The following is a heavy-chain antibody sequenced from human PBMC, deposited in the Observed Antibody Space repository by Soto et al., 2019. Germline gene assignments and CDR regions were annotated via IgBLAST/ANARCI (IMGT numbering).Heavy chain of an antibody. J-gene: IGHJ4*02. CDR3: ARSPYYYDSSNYYGY. Sequence: EVQLVESGGGLVQPGGSLRLSCAASGFTFSSYGMNWVRQAPGKGLEWVSYISSSSTTIYYADSVKGRFTIFRDNAKNSLYLQLNSLRDEDTAVYYCARSPYYYDSSNYYGYWGQVTLVTVSS. CDR2: ISSSSTTI. D-gene: IGHD3-22*01. V-gene: IGHV3-48*02. CDR1: GFTFSSYG.